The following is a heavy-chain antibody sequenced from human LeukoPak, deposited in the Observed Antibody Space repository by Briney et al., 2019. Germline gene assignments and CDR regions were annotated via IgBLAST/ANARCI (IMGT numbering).Heavy chain of an antibody. Sequence: ASVKVSCKVSGYTVIELSMHWVRQAPGEGLEWMGGFDPKKGEAVYSQKFQGRVTMTEDTSTDTVHMELSSLSSEDTAVYYCATAYDYIWGNYRGYYFDYWGQGTLVTVSS. CDR3: ATAYDYIWGNYRGYYFDY. D-gene: IGHD3-16*02. CDR2: FDPKKGEA. V-gene: IGHV1-24*01. J-gene: IGHJ4*02. CDR1: GYTVIELS.